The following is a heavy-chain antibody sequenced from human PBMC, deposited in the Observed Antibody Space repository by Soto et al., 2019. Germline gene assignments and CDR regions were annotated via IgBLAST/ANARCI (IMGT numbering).Heavy chain of an antibody. J-gene: IGHJ6*02. CDR3: ARDRYCSGGSCYSDYYGMDV. D-gene: IGHD2-15*01. CDR2: ISAYNGNT. V-gene: IGHV1-18*01. Sequence: QVQLVQSGAEVKKPGASVKVSCKASGYTFTSYGISWVRQAPGQGLEWMGWISAYNGNTNYAQKLQGRVTMTTDATTSTAYMELRSLRSDDTGGYYCARDRYCSGGSCYSDYYGMDVWGQGTTVTVSS. CDR1: GYTFTSYG.